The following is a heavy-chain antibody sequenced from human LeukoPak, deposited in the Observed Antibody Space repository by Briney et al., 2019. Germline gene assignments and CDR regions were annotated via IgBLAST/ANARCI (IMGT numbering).Heavy chain of an antibody. CDR1: GFTFSSYG. CDR2: ISYDGGNQ. V-gene: IGHV3-30*18. D-gene: IGHD3-10*02. CDR3: AKYVRAYYYYHYGLDV. Sequence: GRSLRLSCAASGFTFSSYGMHWVRQAPGKGLEWVAVISYDGGNQYYADSVKGRFTISRDNSKNTLYLQMNSLRGEDTAVYYCAKYVRAYYYYHYGLDVRGQGTTVTVSS. J-gene: IGHJ6*02.